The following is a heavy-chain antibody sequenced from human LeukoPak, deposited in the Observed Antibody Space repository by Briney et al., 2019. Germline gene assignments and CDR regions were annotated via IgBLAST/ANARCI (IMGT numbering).Heavy chain of an antibody. V-gene: IGHV4-39*01. CDR1: GGSISSSSYY. D-gene: IGHD3-3*01. J-gene: IGHJ4*02. Sequence: SETLSLTCTVSGGSISSSSYYWGWIRQPPGKGLEWIGSIYYSGSTYYNPPLKSRVTISVDTSKNQFSLKLSSVTAADTAVYYCARSKAIFGVVITRFDYWGQGTLVTVSS. CDR3: ARSKAIFGVVITRFDY. CDR2: IYYSGST.